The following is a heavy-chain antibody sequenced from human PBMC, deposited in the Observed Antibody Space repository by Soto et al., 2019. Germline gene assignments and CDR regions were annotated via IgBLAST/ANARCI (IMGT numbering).Heavy chain of an antibody. CDR1: GCTFSDYY. V-gene: IGHV3-72*01. J-gene: IGHJ3*02. Sequence: GGSLRLSCAASGCTFSDYYMDWVRQAPGKGLEWVGRSRNKANSYTTEYAASVKGRFSISRDDSKNSLYLHMNSLKIEDTAVYYCARSQGGQYAFDIWGQGTMVTVSS. CDR2: SRNKANSYTT. CDR3: ARSQGGQYAFDI. D-gene: IGHD2-15*01.